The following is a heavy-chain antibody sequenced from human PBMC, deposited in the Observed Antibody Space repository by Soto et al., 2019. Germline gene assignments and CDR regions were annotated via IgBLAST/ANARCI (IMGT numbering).Heavy chain of an antibody. CDR3: AMDTDTSVRSDQ. CDR2: FCNDGTT. J-gene: IGHJ4*02. CDR1: GFTVSTSF. Sequence: EVQLVESGGGLIQRGGSLRLSCAASGFTVSTSFMSWVRQAPGKGLEWVSTFCNDGTTNYADPVKGRFTISRDNSKSTLYLQRHNLEVEVTAIYYCAMDTDTSVRSDQWGQGTLVTVSS. D-gene: IGHD5-18*01. V-gene: IGHV3-53*01.